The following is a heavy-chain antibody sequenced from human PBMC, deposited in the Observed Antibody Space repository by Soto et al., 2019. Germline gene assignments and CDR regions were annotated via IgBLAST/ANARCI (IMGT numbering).Heavy chain of an antibody. CDR1: GYTFTGYY. Sequence: ASVEVSCKASGYTFTGYYMHWGGQAPGQGLEWMGWINPNSGGTNYAQKFQGWVTMTRDTSISTAYMELSRLRSDDTAVYYCARDSSGWYDAFDIWGQGTMVTVSS. CDR3: ARDSSGWYDAFDI. V-gene: IGHV1-2*04. J-gene: IGHJ3*02. D-gene: IGHD6-19*01. CDR2: INPNSGGT.